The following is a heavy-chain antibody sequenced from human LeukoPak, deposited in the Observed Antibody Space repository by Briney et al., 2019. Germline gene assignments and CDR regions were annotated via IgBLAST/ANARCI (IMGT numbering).Heavy chain of an antibody. Sequence: SETLSLTCTVSGGSISSSSYYWGWIRQPPGKGLEWIGSIYYSGSTYYNPSLKSRVTISVDTSKNQFSLKLSSVTAADTAVYYCARRDDFWSPRVFDPWGQGTLVTVSS. CDR2: IYYSGST. D-gene: IGHD3-3*01. V-gene: IGHV4-39*01. CDR3: ARRDDFWSPRVFDP. J-gene: IGHJ5*02. CDR1: GGSISSSSYY.